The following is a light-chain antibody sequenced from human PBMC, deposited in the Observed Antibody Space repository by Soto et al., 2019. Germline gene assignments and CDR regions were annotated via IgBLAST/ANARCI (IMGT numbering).Light chain of an antibody. CDR2: AAS. Sequence: AIRMTQSPSSFSASTGDRVTITCRASQGISSYLVWYQQKPGKAPKLLIYAASTLQSGVPSRFSGSGSGTDFTLTISCLQSEDFATYYCQQYYNYPLTFGGGTKVEIK. CDR3: QQYYNYPLT. J-gene: IGKJ4*01. V-gene: IGKV1-8*01. CDR1: QGISSY.